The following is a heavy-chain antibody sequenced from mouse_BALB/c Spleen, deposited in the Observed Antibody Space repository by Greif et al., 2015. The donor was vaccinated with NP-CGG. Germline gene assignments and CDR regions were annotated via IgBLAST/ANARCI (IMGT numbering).Heavy chain of an antibody. Sequence: VQLQQSGGGLVQPGGSLRLSCATSGFTFTDYYMSWVRQPPGKALEWLGFIRNKANGYTTEYSASVKGRFTISRDNSQSILYLQMNTLRAEDSATYYCARDSTGDHAMDYWGQGTSVTVSS. CDR1: GFTFTDYY. CDR3: ARDSTGDHAMDY. D-gene: IGHD4-1*01. V-gene: IGHV7-3*02. CDR2: IRNKANGYTT. J-gene: IGHJ4*01.